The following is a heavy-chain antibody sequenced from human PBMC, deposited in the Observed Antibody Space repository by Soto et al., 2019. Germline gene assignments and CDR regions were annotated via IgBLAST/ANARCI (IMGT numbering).Heavy chain of an antibody. Sequence: SETLSLTCAVYGGSLSGYYWSWIRQPPGKGLEWIGEINHSGSTNYNPSLKSRVTISVDTSKNQFSLKLSSVTAADTAVYFCARADPPLGYCSSPSCYAFRSRNWFDPWGQGTLVTVSS. CDR1: GGSLSGYY. V-gene: IGHV4-34*01. CDR3: ARADPPLGYCSSPSCYAFRSRNWFDP. D-gene: IGHD2-2*01. CDR2: INHSGST. J-gene: IGHJ5*02.